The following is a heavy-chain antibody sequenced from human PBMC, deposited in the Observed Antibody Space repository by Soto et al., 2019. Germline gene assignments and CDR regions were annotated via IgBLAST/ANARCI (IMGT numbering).Heavy chain of an antibody. Sequence: PGGSPRLSCAASGFTFSSYAMSWVRQAPGKGLEWVSAISGSGGSTYYADSVKGRFTISRDNSKNTLYLQMNSLRAEDTAVYYCAKSREKEHAPRRPTTDWGQGTLVTVSS. J-gene: IGHJ4*02. CDR2: ISGSGGST. CDR3: AKSREKEHAPRRPTTD. V-gene: IGHV3-23*01. CDR1: GFTFSSYA. D-gene: IGHD1-1*01.